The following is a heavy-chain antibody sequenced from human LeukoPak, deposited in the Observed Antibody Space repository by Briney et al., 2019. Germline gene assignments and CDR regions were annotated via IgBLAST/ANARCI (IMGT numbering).Heavy chain of an antibody. CDR2: ISSRSSLI. CDR3: ARDQGLLVVAGRFGY. Sequence: GGSLRLSCAASGLTFSLHSMNWVRQAPGKGLEWVSYISSRSSLIEYADSVKGRFTISRDDGRNSLYLQMNSLRAEDTAVYYCARDQGLLVVAGRFGYWGQGTLVTVSS. CDR1: GLTFSLHS. V-gene: IGHV3-48*01. J-gene: IGHJ4*02. D-gene: IGHD6-19*01.